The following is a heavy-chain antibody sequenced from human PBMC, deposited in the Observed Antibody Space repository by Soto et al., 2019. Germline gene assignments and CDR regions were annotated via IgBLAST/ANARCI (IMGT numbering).Heavy chain of an antibody. Sequence: SETLSLTCAVYGGSFSGYYWSWIRQPPGKGLEWIGEINHSGSTNYNPSLKSRVTISVDTSKNQFSLKLSSVTAADTAVYYCARGRSSGWYNYWGQGTLVTVSS. CDR3: ARGRSSGWYNY. CDR2: INHSGST. J-gene: IGHJ4*02. CDR1: GGSFSGYY. D-gene: IGHD6-19*01. V-gene: IGHV4-34*01.